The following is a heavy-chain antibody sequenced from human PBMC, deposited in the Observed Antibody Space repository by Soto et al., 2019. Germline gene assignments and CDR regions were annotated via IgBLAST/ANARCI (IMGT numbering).Heavy chain of an antibody. CDR1: GYTFTGYY. Sequence: ASVKVSCKASGYTFTGYYMHWVRQAPGQGLEWMGWINPNSGGTNYAQKFQGWVTMTRDTSISTAYMELSRLRSDDTAVYYCARVTRDYYYYYMDGWGKGTTVTVSS. V-gene: IGHV1-2*04. CDR3: ARVTRDYYYYYMDG. J-gene: IGHJ6*03. CDR2: INPNSGGT.